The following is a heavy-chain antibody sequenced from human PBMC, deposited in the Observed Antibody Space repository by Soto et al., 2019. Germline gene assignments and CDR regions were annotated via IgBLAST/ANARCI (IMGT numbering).Heavy chain of an antibody. CDR3: ARDVAHGYTENV. CDR1: GGSVGSGEYY. Sequence: QVQLQESGPGLVKPSQTLSLACTVSGGSVGSGEYYYSWIRQPPGKGLEWIGYIYDSGITNYTPSLKGRVTMSLHRSNNQVSLKLSSVTAADTAVYFCARDVAHGYTENVWGQGTMVTVSS. D-gene: IGHD5-18*01. V-gene: IGHV4-30-4*01. J-gene: IGHJ3*01. CDR2: IYDSGIT.